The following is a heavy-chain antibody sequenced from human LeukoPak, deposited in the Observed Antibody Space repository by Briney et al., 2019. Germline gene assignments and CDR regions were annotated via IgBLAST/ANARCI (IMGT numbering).Heavy chain of an antibody. Sequence: GGSLRLSCAASGFTFSSYGMHWVRQAPGKGLEWVAFIRYDGSNKYYADSVKGRFTISRDNSKNTLYLQMNSLRAEDTAVYYCAKESRRYLYYYDSSGYYRRDGAFDIWGQGTMVTVSS. V-gene: IGHV3-30*02. D-gene: IGHD3-22*01. CDR2: IRYDGSNK. J-gene: IGHJ3*02. CDR3: AKESRRYLYYYDSSGYYRRDGAFDI. CDR1: GFTFSSYG.